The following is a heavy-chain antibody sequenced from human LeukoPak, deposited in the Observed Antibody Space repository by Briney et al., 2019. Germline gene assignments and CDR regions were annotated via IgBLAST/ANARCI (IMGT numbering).Heavy chain of an antibody. D-gene: IGHD4-17*01. CDR2: ISSSSSYI. V-gene: IGHV3-21*01. CDR1: GFTFSSYS. Sequence: PGGSLRLSCAASGFTFSSYSMNWVRQAPGKGLEWVSSISSSSSYIYYADSVKGRFTISRDNAKNSLYLQMNSLRAEDTAVYYCARDMVAGLTTVTTNTPDYWGKGTLVTVSS. CDR3: ARDMVAGLTTVTTNTPDY. J-gene: IGHJ4*02.